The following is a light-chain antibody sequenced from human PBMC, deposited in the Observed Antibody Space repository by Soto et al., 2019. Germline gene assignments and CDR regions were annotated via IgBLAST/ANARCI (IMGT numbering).Light chain of an antibody. CDR2: YDD. V-gene: IGLV1-36*01. CDR1: SSNIGNNA. Sequence: QSVLTQPPSVSEAPRQRVTISCSGNSSNIGNNAVNWYQQVPGEAPRLLIYYDDLLPSGVSDRFSGSKSGTSASLAISGLQYEDEAEYFCAAWDDSLNGPVFGGGTKVTVL. CDR3: AAWDDSLNGPV. J-gene: IGLJ2*01.